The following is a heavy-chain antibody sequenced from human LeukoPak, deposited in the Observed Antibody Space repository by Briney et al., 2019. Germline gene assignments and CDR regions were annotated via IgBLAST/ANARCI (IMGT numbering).Heavy chain of an antibody. D-gene: IGHD3-10*01. Sequence: ASVKVSCKASGYTFTSYYMHWVRQAPGQGLEWMGIINPSGGSTSYAQKFQGRVTMTRDTSTSTVYMELSSLRSEDTAVYYCAREGDYYGSKWRSFDPWGQGTLVTVSP. CDR2: INPSGGST. CDR1: GYTFTSYY. CDR3: AREGDYYGSKWRSFDP. J-gene: IGHJ5*02. V-gene: IGHV1-46*01.